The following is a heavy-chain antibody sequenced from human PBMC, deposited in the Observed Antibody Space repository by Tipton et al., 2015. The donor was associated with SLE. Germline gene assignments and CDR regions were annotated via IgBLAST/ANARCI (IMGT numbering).Heavy chain of an antibody. CDR3: ARHQDWGIDY. V-gene: IGHV4-39*01. CDR2: IYYSGST. J-gene: IGHJ4*02. D-gene: IGHD7-27*01. Sequence: GLVKPSETLSLTCTVSGGSISSGDDYWGWIRQPPGKGLEWIGSIYYSGSTYYNPSLKSRVTISVDTSKNQFSLKLCSVTAADTAVHYCARHQDWGIDYWGQATLVTVSS. CDR1: GGSISSGDDY.